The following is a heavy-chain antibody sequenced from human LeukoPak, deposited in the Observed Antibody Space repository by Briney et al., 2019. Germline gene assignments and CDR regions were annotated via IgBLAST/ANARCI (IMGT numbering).Heavy chain of an antibody. CDR1: GFTFSSSW. Sequence: LSGGSLRLSCAASGFTFSSSWMHWVRQAPGKGLVWVSRITRDGSSTTYADTVKGRFTNSRDNDKITLYLQMDSLRDDATAVYYCARDPGYESWSPFWGGMDVWGNGTTVIVSS. CDR2: ITRDGSST. CDR3: ARDPGYESWSPFWGGMDV. D-gene: IGHD3-16*01. V-gene: IGHV3-74*01. J-gene: IGHJ6*03.